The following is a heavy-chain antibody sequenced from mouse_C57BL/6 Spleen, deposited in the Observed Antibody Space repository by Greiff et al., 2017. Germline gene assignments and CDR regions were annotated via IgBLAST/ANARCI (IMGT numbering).Heavy chain of an antibody. CDR2: IDPSDSET. Sequence: QVQLQQPGAELVRPGSSVKLSCKASGYTFTSYWMHWVKQRPIQGLEGIGNIDPSDSETHYNQKFKDKATLTVDKSSSTAYMQLSSLTSEDSAVYYCARAFYYYGSRYAMDYWGQGTSVTVSS. J-gene: IGHJ4*01. CDR1: GYTFTSYW. V-gene: IGHV1-52*01. CDR3: ARAFYYYGSRYAMDY. D-gene: IGHD1-1*01.